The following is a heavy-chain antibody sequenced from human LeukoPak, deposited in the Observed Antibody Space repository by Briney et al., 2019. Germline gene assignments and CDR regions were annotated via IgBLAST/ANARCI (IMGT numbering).Heavy chain of an antibody. Sequence: GASVKVSCKASGGTFSSYAISWVRQAPGQGLEWMGGIIPIFDTANYAQKFQGRVTITADESTSTAYMELSSLRSEDTAVYYCARGGGYSSSWFYTSWFDPWGQGTLVTVSS. CDR1: GGTFSSYA. CDR2: IIPIFDTA. CDR3: ARGGGYSSSWFYTSWFDP. J-gene: IGHJ5*02. V-gene: IGHV1-69*13. D-gene: IGHD6-13*01.